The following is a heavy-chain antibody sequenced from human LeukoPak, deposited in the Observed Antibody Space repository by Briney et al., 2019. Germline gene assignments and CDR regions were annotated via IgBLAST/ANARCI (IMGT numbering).Heavy chain of an antibody. V-gene: IGHV3-21*01. CDR3: AREPAFSGHSYDRFVY. CDR2: ISSSSSYI. CDR1: GFTFSSYS. J-gene: IGHJ4*02. D-gene: IGHD5-18*01. Sequence: GGSLRLSCAASGFTFSSYSMNWVRRAPGKGLEWVSSISSSSSYIYYADSAKGRFTISRDNAKNSLYLQMNSLRAEDTAVYYCAREPAFSGHSYDRFVYWGQGILVTVSS.